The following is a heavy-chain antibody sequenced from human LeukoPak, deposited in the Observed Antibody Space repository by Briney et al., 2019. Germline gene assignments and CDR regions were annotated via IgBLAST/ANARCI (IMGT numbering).Heavy chain of an antibody. CDR2: INHSGST. CDR1: GGSFSGYY. CDR3: ARGRNY. V-gene: IGHV4-34*01. J-gene: IGHJ4*02. D-gene: IGHD1-14*01. Sequence: SETLSLTCAVYGGSFSGYYWSWIRQPPGKGLEWIGEINHSGSTNYNPSLKSRVTISVDTSKNQFSLKLSSVTAADTAVYYCARGRNYWGQGTLVAVSS.